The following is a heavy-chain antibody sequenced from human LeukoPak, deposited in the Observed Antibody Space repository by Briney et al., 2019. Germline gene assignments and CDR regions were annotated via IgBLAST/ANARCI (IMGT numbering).Heavy chain of an antibody. D-gene: IGHD2-2*02. CDR1: GGSISSGGYY. CDR2: IYHSGST. V-gene: IGHV4-30-2*01. Sequence: PSETLSLTCTVSGGSISSGGYYWSWIRQPPGKGLEWIGYIYHSGSTYYNPSLKSRVTISVDRSKNQFSLKLSSVTAADRAVYYCARGADCSSTSCYTRFGGRFDPWGQGTLVTVSS. J-gene: IGHJ5*02. CDR3: ARGADCSSTSCYTRFGGRFDP.